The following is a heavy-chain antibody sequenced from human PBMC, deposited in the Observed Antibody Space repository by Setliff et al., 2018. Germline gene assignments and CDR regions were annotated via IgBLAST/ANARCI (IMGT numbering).Heavy chain of an antibody. D-gene: IGHD2-2*01. CDR2: IYYTGST. J-gene: IGHJ4*02. CDR3: ARQRLLPAAKYFDL. Sequence: SETLSLTCTVSGDSISGSTYYWGWVRQSPRKGLEWIGCIYYTGSTYSTASLRSRLSISVDTSKNQFSLRLSSVSAADTAVYYCARQRLLPAAKYFDLWGQGTLVTVSS. V-gene: IGHV4-39*01. CDR1: GDSISGSTYY.